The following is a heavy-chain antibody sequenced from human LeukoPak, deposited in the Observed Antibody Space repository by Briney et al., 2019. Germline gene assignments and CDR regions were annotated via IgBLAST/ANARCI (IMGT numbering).Heavy chain of an antibody. CDR1: GLTFSNYW. J-gene: IGHJ3*02. D-gene: IGHD3-10*01. V-gene: IGHV3-7*01. CDR2: IKQDGSEK. Sequence: HPGGSLRLSCAASGLTFSNYWMTWVRQAPGKGLEWVANIKQDGSEKNYVDSAKGRFTISRDNAKNSLYLQMNSLRAEDTAVYYCARGRFGELSVATFDIWGQGTMVTVSS. CDR3: ARGRFGELSVATFDI.